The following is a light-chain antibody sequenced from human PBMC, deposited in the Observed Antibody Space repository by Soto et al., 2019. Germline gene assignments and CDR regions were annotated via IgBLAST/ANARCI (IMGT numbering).Light chain of an antibody. CDR2: AAS. Sequence: DIQMTQSPSSLSASVGDRVTITCRASQSISSYLIWYQQKPGKAPKLLIYAASSFQSGVPSRFSGSGSGTDFTLTISTLQPEDFATYYCQQSYSTPPLTFGGGTKVEIK. J-gene: IGKJ4*01. V-gene: IGKV1-39*01. CDR1: QSISSY. CDR3: QQSYSTPPLT.